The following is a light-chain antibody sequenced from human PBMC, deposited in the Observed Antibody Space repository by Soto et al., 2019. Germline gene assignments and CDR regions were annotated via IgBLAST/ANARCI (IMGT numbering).Light chain of an antibody. V-gene: IGLV2-23*02. CDR2: EVS. CDR1: SSDVGSYNL. Sequence: QSALTQPASVSGSPGQSITISCTGTSSDVGSYNLVSWYQQHPGKAPKLMIYEVSKRPSGVSNRFSGSKSGSTASLTISGLQAEDEADYYCCSYAGSSTSPYVFGTGTKVTVL. CDR3: CSYAGSSTSPYV. J-gene: IGLJ1*01.